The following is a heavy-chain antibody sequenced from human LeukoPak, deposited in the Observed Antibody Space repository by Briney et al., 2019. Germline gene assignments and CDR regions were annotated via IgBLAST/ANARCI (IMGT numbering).Heavy chain of an antibody. CDR3: ARFGYVAAVDV. Sequence: GGSLRLSCAASGFSFSAYWMTWVRQAPGTGLEWVANINPAGSDTYYVDPVKGRFSISRDNAKNLVYLQMNSLRAEDTAVYHCARFGYVAAVDVWGQGTPVTVSS. J-gene: IGHJ4*02. CDR1: GFSFSAYW. V-gene: IGHV3-7*01. D-gene: IGHD2-15*01. CDR2: INPAGSDT.